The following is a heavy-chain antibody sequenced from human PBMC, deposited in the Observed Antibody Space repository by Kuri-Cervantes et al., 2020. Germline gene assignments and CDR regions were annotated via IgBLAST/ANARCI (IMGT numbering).Heavy chain of an antibody. D-gene: IGHD3-3*01. V-gene: IGHV4-59*01. CDR3: AREGLEWLGFDY. CDR1: GGFISSYY. J-gene: IGHJ4*02. CDR2: IYNSGST. Sequence: SETLSLTCTVSGGFISSYYWSWIRQPPGKGLEWIGYIYNSGSTNYNPSLKSRVTISVDTSKSQFSLTLTSVTAADTAVYYCAREGLEWLGFDYWGQGTLVTVSS.